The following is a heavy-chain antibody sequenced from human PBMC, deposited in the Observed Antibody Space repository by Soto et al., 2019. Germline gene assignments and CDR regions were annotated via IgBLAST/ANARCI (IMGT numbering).Heavy chain of an antibody. J-gene: IGHJ3*02. D-gene: IGHD3-10*01. CDR3: ARQRGMYGYYGSGPFDAFDI. CDR2: ISSSGSTI. Sequence: PGGSLRLSCAASGFTFSDYYMSWTRQAPGKGLELVSYISSSGSTIYYADSVKGRFTISRDNAKNSLYLQMNSLRAEDTAVYYCARQRGMYGYYGSGPFDAFDIWGQGTMVTVSS. V-gene: IGHV3-11*01. CDR1: GFTFSDYY.